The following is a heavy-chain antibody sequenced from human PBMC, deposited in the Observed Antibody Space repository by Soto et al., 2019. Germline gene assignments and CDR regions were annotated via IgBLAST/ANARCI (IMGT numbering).Heavy chain of an antibody. V-gene: IGHV1-69*01. CDR2: IIPIFGSA. CDR1: GGTFNTYA. Sequence: QVQLVQSGAEVKKPGSSVKVSCKSSGGTFNTYAISWVRQAPGQGLEWMGAIIPIFGSANYAQRFQGRVTITADEFTTTAYTELSSLRSDDTAVYFCARRDSKYDSAGYPPFDSWGQGTLVTVSS. J-gene: IGHJ5*01. D-gene: IGHD3-22*01. CDR3: ARRDSKYDSAGYPPFDS.